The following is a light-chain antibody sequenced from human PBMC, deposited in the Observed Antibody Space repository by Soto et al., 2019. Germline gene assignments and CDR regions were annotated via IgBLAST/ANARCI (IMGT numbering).Light chain of an antibody. CDR2: YAS. CDR3: QQYENLPRFI. J-gene: IGKJ3*01. V-gene: IGKV1-33*01. CDR1: NDIGNY. Sequence: DTKMTQSPSDIAATTGGSVPITSIASNDIGNYLNWYQQKTRTDPKLLIYYASNLETGVSSRFSGSGSGREFTFTISSLQPEDIATYFCQQYENLPRFIFGPGTKVDI.